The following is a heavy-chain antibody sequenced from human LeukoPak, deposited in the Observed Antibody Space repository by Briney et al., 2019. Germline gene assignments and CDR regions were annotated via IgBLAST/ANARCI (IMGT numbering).Heavy chain of an antibody. J-gene: IGHJ5*02. Sequence: ASVKVSCKASGYTFTGYYMHWVRQAPGQGLEWMGWINPNSGGTNYAQKFQGRVTMTRDTSISTAYLELSRLRSDDMAVYYCARVPKRGNWFDPWGQGTLVTVSS. CDR1: GYTFTGYY. CDR2: INPNSGGT. CDR3: ARVPKRGNWFDP. V-gene: IGHV1-2*02.